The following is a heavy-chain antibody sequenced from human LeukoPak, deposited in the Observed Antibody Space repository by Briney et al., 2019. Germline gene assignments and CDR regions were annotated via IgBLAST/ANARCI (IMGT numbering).Heavy chain of an antibody. CDR2: INPSGGST. V-gene: IGHV1-46*01. Sequence: GAPVKVSCTASGYTFTSYYMHWVRQAPGQGLEWMGIINPSGGSTSYAQKFQGRVTMTRDTSTSTVYMELSSLRSEDTAVYYCARDMGEQDAFDIWGQGTMVTVSS. D-gene: IGHD1/OR15-1a*01. CDR1: GYTFTSYY. CDR3: ARDMGEQDAFDI. J-gene: IGHJ3*02.